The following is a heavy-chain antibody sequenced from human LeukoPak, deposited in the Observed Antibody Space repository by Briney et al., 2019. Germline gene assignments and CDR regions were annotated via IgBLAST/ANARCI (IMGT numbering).Heavy chain of an antibody. Sequence: PGGSLRLSCAAPGFTFRRYWMTWVRQAPGKGLEGVAKIKVVGREKYNVYSLKGRFTICKDNAKNSLYMQMNSLRAEDRAVYYCARRCSYAMDVWGQGTTVTVSS. CDR1: GFTFRRYW. CDR3: ARRCSYAMDV. D-gene: IGHD2-15*01. CDR2: IKVVGREK. V-gene: IGHV3-7*01. J-gene: IGHJ6*02.